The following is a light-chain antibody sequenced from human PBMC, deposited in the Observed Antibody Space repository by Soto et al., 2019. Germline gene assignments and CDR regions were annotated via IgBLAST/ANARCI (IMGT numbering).Light chain of an antibody. V-gene: IGKV3-15*01. CDR2: GAS. Sequence: EIVMTQSPATLSVSPGERATLSCRASQSVRSNLAWYQQKPGQAPRLLIYGASTRATGIPASYSGSGSGTEFTLTISSLESEDFAVYYCQHYNNWPWSLGQGTKVEIK. J-gene: IGKJ1*01. CDR1: QSVRSN. CDR3: QHYNNWPWS.